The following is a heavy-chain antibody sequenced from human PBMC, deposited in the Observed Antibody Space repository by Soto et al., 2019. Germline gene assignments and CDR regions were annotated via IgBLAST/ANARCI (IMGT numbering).Heavy chain of an antibody. CDR1: GYTFTSYD. CDR3: ARDRAGYSYGYWNGMDV. D-gene: IGHD5-18*01. Sequence: ASVKVSCKASGYTFTSYDINWVRQATGQGLEWMGWMNPNSGNTGYAQKFQGRVTMTRNTSISTAYMELSSLRSEDTAVYYCARDRAGYSYGYWNGMDVWGQGTTVTVSS. CDR2: MNPNSGNT. J-gene: IGHJ6*02. V-gene: IGHV1-8*01.